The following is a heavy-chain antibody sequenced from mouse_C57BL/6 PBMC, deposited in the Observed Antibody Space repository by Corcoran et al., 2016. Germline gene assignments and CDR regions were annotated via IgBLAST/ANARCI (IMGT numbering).Heavy chain of an antibody. Sequence: QIQLVQSGPELKKPGETVKISCKASGYTFTTYGMSWVKQAPGKGLKWMGWINTYSGVPTYADDFKGRFAFSLETSASTAYLQINNLKNEDTATYFCARSGNYYGSRPYLDYWGQGTTLTVSS. CDR1: GYTFTTYG. V-gene: IGHV9-3*01. CDR3: ARSGNYYGSRPYLDY. D-gene: IGHD1-1*01. CDR2: INTYSGVP. J-gene: IGHJ2*01.